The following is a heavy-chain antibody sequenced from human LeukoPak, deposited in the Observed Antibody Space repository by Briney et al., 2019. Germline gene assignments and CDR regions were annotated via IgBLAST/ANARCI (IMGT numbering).Heavy chain of an antibody. Sequence: SETLSLTCAVYGESFSGYYWSWIRQRPGKGLGWIGDINHSGSTKYNPSLKSRVTISLDTSKNQFSLKLSSVTAADTAVYYCARDGAYGDYSGPFDIWGQGTMVTVSS. CDR1: GESFSGYY. CDR3: ARDGAYGDYSGPFDI. D-gene: IGHD4-17*01. CDR2: INHSGST. V-gene: IGHV4-34*01. J-gene: IGHJ3*02.